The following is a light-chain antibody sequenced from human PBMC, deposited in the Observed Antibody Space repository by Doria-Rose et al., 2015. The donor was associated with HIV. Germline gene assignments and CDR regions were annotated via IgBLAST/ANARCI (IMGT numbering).Light chain of an antibody. CDR2: TAT. CDR3: QQTYSFPYS. CDR1: QGITSN. J-gene: IGKJ2*01. V-gene: IGKV1-39*01. Sequence: SASVGDRVTITCRASQGITSNLNWYQQKAGKAPKLLIFTATTLQSGVPSRFSGGGSGTDFTLTISSLQPEDFATYYCQQTYSFPYSLGQGTKLDIE.